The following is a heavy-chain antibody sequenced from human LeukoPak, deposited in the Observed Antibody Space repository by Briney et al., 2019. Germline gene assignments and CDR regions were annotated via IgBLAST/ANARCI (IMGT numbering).Heavy chain of an antibody. CDR3: ARASEQLVQDYSYYYMDV. V-gene: IGHV3-53*01. CDR2: IYGGGST. D-gene: IGHD6-6*01. Sequence: GGSLRLSCAASGFTVSSNYMSWVRQAPRQGLEWVSVIYGGGSTYYADSAKGRFTISRDNSKNTLYLQMSSLRAEDTAVYYCARASEQLVQDYSYYYMDVWGKGSTVTVSS. J-gene: IGHJ6*03. CDR1: GFTVSSNY.